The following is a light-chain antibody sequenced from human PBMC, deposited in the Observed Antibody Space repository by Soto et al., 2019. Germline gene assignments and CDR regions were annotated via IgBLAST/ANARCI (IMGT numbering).Light chain of an antibody. CDR1: QSVSSSY. Sequence: EIVLSQSPGTLSLSPGERATLSCRASQSVSSSYLAWYQQKPGQAPRLLIYGASSRATGIPDRFSGSGSGTDFTLTISRLEPEDFAVYYCQQYGSSPRVTFGGGGMVDNK. CDR3: QQYGSSPRVT. CDR2: GAS. J-gene: IGKJ4*01. V-gene: IGKV3-20*01.